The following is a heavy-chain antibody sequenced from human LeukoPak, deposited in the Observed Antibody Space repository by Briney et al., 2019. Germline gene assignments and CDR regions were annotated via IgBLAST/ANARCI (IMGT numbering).Heavy chain of an antibody. CDR3: AGDNRGSSSGWYLFDY. CDR1: GGTFSSYA. J-gene: IGHJ4*02. CDR2: IIPIFGTA. Sequence: ASVKVSCKASGGTFSSYAISWVRQAPGQGLGWMGGIIPIFGTANYAQKFQGRVTITADESTSTAYMELSSLRSEDTAVYYCAGDNRGSSSGWYLFDYWGQGTLVTVSS. D-gene: IGHD6-19*01. V-gene: IGHV1-69*13.